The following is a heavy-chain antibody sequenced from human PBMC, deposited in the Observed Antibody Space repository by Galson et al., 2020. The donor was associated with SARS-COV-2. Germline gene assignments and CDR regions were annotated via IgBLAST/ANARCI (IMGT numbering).Heavy chain of an antibody. D-gene: IGHD4-17*01. CDR1: GGSISSGGYS. Sequence: ASETLSLTCAVSGGSISSGGYSWSWIRQPPGKGLEWIGYIYHTGSTYYNPSLKSRVTISADRSKNQFSLKLSSVTAADTAVYYCVRGEANGDYGFKNWGQGTLVTVSS. CDR2: IYHTGST. V-gene: IGHV4-30-2*01. J-gene: IGHJ4*02. CDR3: VRGEANGDYGFKN.